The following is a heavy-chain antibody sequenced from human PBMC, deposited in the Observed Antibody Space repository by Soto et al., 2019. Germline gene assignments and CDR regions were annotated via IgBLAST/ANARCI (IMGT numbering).Heavy chain of an antibody. CDR2: ISGSGGST. CDR1: GFTFNNYA. J-gene: IGHJ4*02. D-gene: IGHD6-19*01. V-gene: IGHV3-23*01. Sequence: GGSLRLSCAASGFTFNNYAMSWVRQAPGKGLEWVSGISGSGGSTYYADSVKGRFTISRDNSKNTLHLQMNSLRAEDTAMFYCAIAGYSSGWPRLFDFRAQRTPVTGSS. CDR3: AIAGYSSGWPRLFDF.